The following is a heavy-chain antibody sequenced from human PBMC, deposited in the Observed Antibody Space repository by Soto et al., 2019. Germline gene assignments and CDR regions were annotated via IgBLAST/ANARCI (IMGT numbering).Heavy chain of an antibody. Sequence: PGGSLRLSCAASGFTFSSYGMHWVRQAPGKGLDWVAVLWYDGSNKYYADSVKGRFTISRDNSKNTLYLQMNSLRAEDTAVYYCAREGVEQLGYYYYYYGMDVWGQGTTVTVSS. CDR3: AREGVEQLGYYYYYYGMDV. CDR2: LWYDGSNK. CDR1: GFTFSSYG. V-gene: IGHV3-33*01. D-gene: IGHD6-6*01. J-gene: IGHJ6*02.